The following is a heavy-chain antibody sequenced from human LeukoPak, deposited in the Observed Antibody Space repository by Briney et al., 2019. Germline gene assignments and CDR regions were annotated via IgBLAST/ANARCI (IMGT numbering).Heavy chain of an antibody. CDR3: ARGDSSPYYYFDY. CDR1: GYTFTGYY. J-gene: IGHJ4*02. V-gene: IGHV1-2*02. Sequence: ASVKVSFKASGYTFTGYYLHWVRQAPGQGLEWMGWINPNSGDTNYAQKFQGRVTMTRDTSISTAYMELSRLRSDDTAVFYCARGDSSPYYYFDYWGQGTLVTVSS. D-gene: IGHD3-22*01. CDR2: INPNSGDT.